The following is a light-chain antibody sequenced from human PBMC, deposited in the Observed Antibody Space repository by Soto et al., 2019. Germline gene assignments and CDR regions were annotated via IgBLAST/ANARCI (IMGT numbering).Light chain of an antibody. V-gene: IGKV1-5*01. J-gene: IGKJ1*01. CDR1: QKSSPW. Sequence: DIEMVQSPSALSASVGDTVTITCRASQKSSPWLAWYQQKPGKAPKLLIYAASSLQSGVPSRFSGSGSGTEFTLTISSLQPDDFATYYCQHYNSYSEAFGQGTKVDI. CDR3: QHYNSYSEA. CDR2: AAS.